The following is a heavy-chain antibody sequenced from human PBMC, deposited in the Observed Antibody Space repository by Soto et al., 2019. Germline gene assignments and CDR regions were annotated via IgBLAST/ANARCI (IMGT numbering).Heavy chain of an antibody. Sequence: PSETLSLTCTVSGGSVSSGSYYWSWIRQPPGKGLEWIGYIYYSGSTNYNPSLKSRLTISVDRSKNQFSLKLSSVTAADTAVYYCARESTISTIFGVVIRYFDYWGQGTLVTVSS. V-gene: IGHV4-61*01. D-gene: IGHD3-3*01. CDR2: IYYSGST. CDR3: ARESTISTIFGVVIRYFDY. J-gene: IGHJ4*02. CDR1: GGSVSSGSYY.